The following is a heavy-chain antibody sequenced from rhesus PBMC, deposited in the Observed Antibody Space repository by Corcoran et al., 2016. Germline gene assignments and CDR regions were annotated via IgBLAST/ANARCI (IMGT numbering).Heavy chain of an antibody. V-gene: IGHV4-80*01. J-gene: IGHJ4*01. CDR3: ARSGYGSGGVY. CDR2: INGNSGNS. D-gene: IGHD4-4*01. Sequence: QVQLQESGPGLVKPSETLSLTCAVSCASISSYWWSWIRQPPGKGLEWIGEINGNSGNSYYNPSRKRRVTISKDASKNQFSLKLSSVTAADTAVYYCARSGYGSGGVYWGQGVLVTVSS. CDR1: CASISSYW.